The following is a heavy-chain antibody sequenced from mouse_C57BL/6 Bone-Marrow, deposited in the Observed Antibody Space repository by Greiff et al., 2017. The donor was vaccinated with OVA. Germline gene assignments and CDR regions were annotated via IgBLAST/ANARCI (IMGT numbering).Heavy chain of an antibody. V-gene: IGHV1-50*01. Sequence: QVQLQQPGAELVKPGASVKLSCKASGYTFTSYWMQWVKQRPGQGLEWIGEIDPSDSYTNYNQKFKGKATLTVDTSSSTAYMQLSSLTSEDSAVYYCAVGCYDGYYYAMDYWGQGTSVTVSS. CDR2: IDPSDSYT. J-gene: IGHJ4*01. CDR3: AVGCYDGYYYAMDY. D-gene: IGHD2-12*01. CDR1: GYTFTSYW.